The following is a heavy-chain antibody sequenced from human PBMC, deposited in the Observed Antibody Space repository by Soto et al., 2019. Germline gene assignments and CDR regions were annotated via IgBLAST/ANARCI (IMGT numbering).Heavy chain of an antibody. CDR3: AKRRGAGGHFDY. J-gene: IGHJ4*02. CDR2: VSIGGST. CDR1: GFTFSSYA. V-gene: IGHV3-23*01. Sequence: DVQLLESGGGLVQPEGSLRLSCAASGFTFSSYAMGWVRQGPGKGLEWVAVVSIGGSTHYADSVRGRFTISRDNSKNTLSLQMNSLTAEDRAGYFCAKRRGAGGHFDYWGQGARVTVSS. D-gene: IGHD2-15*01.